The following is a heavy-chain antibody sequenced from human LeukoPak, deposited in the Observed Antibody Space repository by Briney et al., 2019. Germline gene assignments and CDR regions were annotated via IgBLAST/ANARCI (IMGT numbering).Heavy chain of an antibody. CDR2: IYYTGST. CDR1: GGSISNYY. Sequence: SETLSLTCTVSGGSISNYYWSWIRQPPGKGLEWIGYIYYTGSTNYNPSLKSRVTISVDTSKNQFSLNLTSVTAADTAVYYCAGDSGLYGSRNAFDPWGQGTLVTVSS. V-gene: IGHV4-59*01. J-gene: IGHJ5*02. D-gene: IGHD3-10*01. CDR3: AGDSGLYGSRNAFDP.